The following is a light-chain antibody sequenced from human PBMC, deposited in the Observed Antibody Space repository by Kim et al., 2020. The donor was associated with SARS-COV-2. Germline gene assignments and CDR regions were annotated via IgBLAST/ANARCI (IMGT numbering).Light chain of an antibody. Sequence: SASVGDRVTITCRASQTISTWLAWYRQKPGKAPDLLIYKASTLEGGVPSRFSGSGSGTEFTLTINSLQPDDFATYYCQQYNSSPLTFGGGTKLEI. CDR3: QQYNSSPLT. CDR1: QTISTW. J-gene: IGKJ4*01. V-gene: IGKV1-5*03. CDR2: KAS.